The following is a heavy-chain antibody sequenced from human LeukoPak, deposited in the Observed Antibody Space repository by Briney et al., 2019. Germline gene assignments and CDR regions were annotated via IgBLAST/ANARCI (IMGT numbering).Heavy chain of an antibody. V-gene: IGHV4-30-4*08. CDR2: IYYSGST. Sequence: SQTLSLTCTVSGGSISSGDYYWSWIRQPPGKGLEWIGYIYYSGSTYYNPSLKSRVTISVDTSMSQFYLKLSSVTAADTAVYYCARAAPLYYDFWSGYYRTRDYYYYMDVWGKGTTVTVSS. J-gene: IGHJ6*03. D-gene: IGHD3-3*01. CDR3: ARAAPLYYDFWSGYYRTRDYYYYMDV. CDR1: GGSISSGDYY.